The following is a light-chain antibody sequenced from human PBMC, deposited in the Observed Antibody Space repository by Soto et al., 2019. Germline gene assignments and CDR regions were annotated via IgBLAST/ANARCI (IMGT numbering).Light chain of an antibody. J-gene: IGKJ1*01. CDR1: QSVSSSY. CDR2: GAS. Sequence: EIVLTQSPGTLSLSPGERATLSCRASQSVSSSYLACYQQKPGQAPRPLIYGASSRAIGIPDRFSRSGSGTAFSLTISPLELEDFAVDYGQQYCSSPCTFSQGTVVEIK. V-gene: IGKV3-20*01. CDR3: QQYCSSPCT.